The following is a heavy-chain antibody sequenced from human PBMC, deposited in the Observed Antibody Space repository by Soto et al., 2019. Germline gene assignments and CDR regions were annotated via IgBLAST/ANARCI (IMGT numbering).Heavy chain of an antibody. J-gene: IGHJ4*02. CDR1: GFTFREAW. CDR2: IKSRTDGGTI. CDR3: WGSAY. D-gene: IGHD3-16*01. Sequence: VQLVESGGGLVKPGGSLRVSCAASGFTFREAWMNWVRQGPGKGLEWVGRIKSRTDGGTIEYATPVKGRFIISRDDSKNTLYLQMDSLKTEDTAVYYCWGSAYWGQGTLVTVSS. V-gene: IGHV3-15*07.